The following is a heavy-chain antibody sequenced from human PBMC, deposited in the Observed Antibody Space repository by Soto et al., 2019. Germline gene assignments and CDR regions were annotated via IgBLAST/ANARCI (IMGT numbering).Heavy chain of an antibody. V-gene: IGHV3-23*01. CDR1: GFTFSSYA. J-gene: IGHJ6*02. CDR3: EKGSWVRYPTIYYYYYGMDV. Sequence: EVQLLESGGGLVQPGGSLRLSCAASGFTFSSYAMSWVRQAPGKGLEWVSAISGSGGSTYYADSVKGRFTISRDNSKNTLSLQMNSLRAADTAVYYCEKGSWVRYPTIYYYYYGMDVWGQGTTVTVSS. CDR2: ISGSGGST. D-gene: IGHD3-10*01.